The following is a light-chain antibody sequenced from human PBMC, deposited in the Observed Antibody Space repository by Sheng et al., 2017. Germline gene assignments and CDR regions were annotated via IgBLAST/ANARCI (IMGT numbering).Light chain of an antibody. CDR2: DAS. J-gene: IGKJ1*01. CDR1: QSVSSS. Sequence: EIVLTQSPGTLSLSPGERATLSCRASQSVSSSLAWYQQKPGQSPRLLIYDASIKATGIPARFSGSGSGTDFTLTVSSLEPEDFATYYCQQSYGTTWSFGQGTKLEIK. CDR3: QQSYGTTWS. V-gene: IGKV3-11*01.